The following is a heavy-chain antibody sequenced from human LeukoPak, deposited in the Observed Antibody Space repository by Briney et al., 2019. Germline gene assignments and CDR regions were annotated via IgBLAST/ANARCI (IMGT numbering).Heavy chain of an antibody. Sequence: GGSLRLSCAASGFTFSTYAMSWVRQAPGKGLEWVANIKQDGSEKYYVDSVKGRFTISRDNAKNSLYLQMNSLRAEDTAVYYCARDLVAYTPGEFDPWGQGTLVTVSS. CDR3: ARDLVAYTPGEFDP. CDR2: IKQDGSEK. J-gene: IGHJ5*02. D-gene: IGHD5-12*01. V-gene: IGHV3-7*01. CDR1: GFTFSTYA.